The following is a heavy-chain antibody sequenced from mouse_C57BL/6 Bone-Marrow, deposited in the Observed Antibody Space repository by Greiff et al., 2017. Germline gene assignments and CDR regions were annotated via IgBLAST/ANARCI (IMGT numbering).Heavy chain of an antibody. CDR3: AICYYDSIYCYFDV. J-gene: IGHJ1*03. CDR1: GYSITSDY. D-gene: IGHD1-1*01. Sequence: EVKLMESGPGLAKPSQTLSLTCSVTGYSITSDYWNWIRKFPGNKLEYMGYISYSGSTYYNPSLKSRIFITRDTSKNQYYLQLNSVTTEDTATYYCAICYYDSIYCYFDVWGTGTTVTVSS. CDR2: ISYSGST. V-gene: IGHV3-8*01.